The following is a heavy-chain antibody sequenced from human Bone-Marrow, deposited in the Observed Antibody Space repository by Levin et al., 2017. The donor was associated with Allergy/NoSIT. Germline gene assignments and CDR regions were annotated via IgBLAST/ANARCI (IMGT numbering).Heavy chain of an antibody. CDR3: NVPVVTYYSDF. V-gene: IGHV3-30-3*01. CDR2: ISSDGSTDGSTD. Sequence: GGSLRLSCTASGFTFRSYAMHWVRQAPGKGLEWVAVISSDGSTDGSTDYYADSVKGRFTISRDNSKNTLFLQMNSLRAEDTAVYYCNVPVVTYYSDFWGQGTLVTVSS. J-gene: IGHJ4*02. CDR1: GFTFRSYA. D-gene: IGHD1-14*01.